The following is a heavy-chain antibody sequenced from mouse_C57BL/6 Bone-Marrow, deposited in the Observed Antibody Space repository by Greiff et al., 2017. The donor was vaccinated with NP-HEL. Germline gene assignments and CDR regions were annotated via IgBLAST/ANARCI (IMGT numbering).Heavy chain of an antibody. D-gene: IGHD3-2*02. CDR1: GFTFSSYG. V-gene: IGHV5-6*02. Sequence: DVMLVESGGDLVKPGGSLKLSCAASGFTFSSYGMSWVRQTPDKRLEWVATISSGGSYTYYPDSVKGRFTISRDNAKNTLYLQMSSLKSEDTAMYYGARHPRQLRLPWFAYWGQGTLVTVSA. J-gene: IGHJ3*01. CDR2: ISSGGSYT. CDR3: ARHPRQLRLPWFAY.